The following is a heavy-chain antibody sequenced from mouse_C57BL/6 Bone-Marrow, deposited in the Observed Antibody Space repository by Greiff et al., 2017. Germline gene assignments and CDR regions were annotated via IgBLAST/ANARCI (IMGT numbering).Heavy chain of an antibody. V-gene: IGHV1-81*01. Sequence: VQLQQSGAELARPGASVKLSCKASGYTFTSYGISWVKQRTGQGLEWIGEIYPRSGNTYYNEKFKGKATLTADKSSSTAYMELRSLTSEDSAVYFCARGVFYYYGSSYWACFAYWGQGTLVTVSA. D-gene: IGHD1-1*01. CDR2: IYPRSGNT. CDR3: ARGVFYYYGSSYWACFAY. CDR1: GYTFTSYG. J-gene: IGHJ3*01.